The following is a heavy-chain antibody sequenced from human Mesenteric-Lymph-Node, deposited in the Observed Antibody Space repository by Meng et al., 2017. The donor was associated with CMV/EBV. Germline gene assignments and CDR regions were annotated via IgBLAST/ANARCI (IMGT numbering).Heavy chain of an antibody. D-gene: IGHD3-22*01. CDR2: ISSSGSTI. J-gene: IGHJ4*02. CDR1: GFTVSSNY. V-gene: IGHV3-11*01. Sequence: GESLKISCAASGFTVSSNYMSWIRQAPGKGLEWVSYISSSGSTIYYADSVKGRFTISRDNTKNSLYLQMNSLRDEDTAVYYCARGWDYYDSSGYWGIGYWGQGTLVTVSS. CDR3: ARGWDYYDSSGYWGIGY.